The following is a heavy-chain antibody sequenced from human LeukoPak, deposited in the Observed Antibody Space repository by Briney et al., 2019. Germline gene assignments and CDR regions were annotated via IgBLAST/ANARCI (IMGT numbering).Heavy chain of an antibody. V-gene: IGHV7-4-1*02. CDR2: INTNTGNP. CDR3: AREFSIGYSYAHEYYYYYYMDV. J-gene: IGHJ6*03. D-gene: IGHD5-18*01. CDR1: GYTFTSYA. Sequence: ASVKVSCKASGYTFTSYAMNWVRQAPGQGLEWMGWINTNTGNPTYAQGFTGRFVFSLDTSVSTAYLQISSLKAEDTAVYYCAREFSIGYSYAHEYYYYYYMDVWGKGTTVTVSS.